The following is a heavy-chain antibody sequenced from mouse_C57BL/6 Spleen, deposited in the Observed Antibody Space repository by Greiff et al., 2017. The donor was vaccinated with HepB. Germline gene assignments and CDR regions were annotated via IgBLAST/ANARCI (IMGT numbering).Heavy chain of an antibody. CDR1: GYTFTSYG. CDR3: ARSNYGSTESLLDY. D-gene: IGHD1-1*01. Sequence: VQLQQSGAELARPGASVKLSCKASGYTFTSYGISWVKQRTGQGLEWIGEIYPRSGNTYYNEKFKGKATLTADKSSSTAYMELRSLTSEDSAVYFCARSNYGSTESLLDYWGQGTTLTVSS. V-gene: IGHV1-81*01. J-gene: IGHJ2*01. CDR2: IYPRSGNT.